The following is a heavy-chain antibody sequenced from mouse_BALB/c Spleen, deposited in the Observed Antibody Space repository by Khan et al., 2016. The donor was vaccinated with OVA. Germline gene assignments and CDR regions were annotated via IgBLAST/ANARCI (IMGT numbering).Heavy chain of an antibody. CDR1: GHTFTKFG. CDR3: ARPPYISYVLDN. D-gene: IGHD2-10*01. J-gene: IGHJ4*01. V-gene: IGHV9-3-1*01. Sequence: QIQLVQSGPEVKKPGETVKISCKASGHTFTKFGMHWVKQAPGKGLKWMGWINTYTGEPTYADDFNGRFAFSLATSASTAYLQINNLKNEDTATYFCARPPYISYVLDNWGQGTSVTVSS. CDR2: INTYTGEP.